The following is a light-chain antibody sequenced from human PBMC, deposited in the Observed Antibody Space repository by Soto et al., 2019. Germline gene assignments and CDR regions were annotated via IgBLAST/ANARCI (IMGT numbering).Light chain of an antibody. CDR1: SDDIGSYNL. CDR2: EVD. J-gene: IGLJ2*01. CDR3: CSYSGSNTLI. V-gene: IGLV2-23*02. Sequence: QSVLTQPASLSGSPRQSITISCTGASDDIGSYNLVSWYQQHPGNAPKLILYEVDKRPSGVSYRFSASKSGNTAFLTISGLQADDEDLYHCCSYSGSNTLIFGGGTKVTVL.